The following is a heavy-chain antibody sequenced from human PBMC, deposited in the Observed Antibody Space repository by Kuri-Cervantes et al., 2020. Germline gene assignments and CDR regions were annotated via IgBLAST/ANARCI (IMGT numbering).Heavy chain of an antibody. V-gene: IGHV6-1*01. Sequence: SQTLSLTCAISGDSVSSNSAAWNWVRQSPSRGLEWLGRTYYRSKWYNDYAVSVKSRITINPDTSKNQSSLQLNSVTPEDTAVYYCARGRSDWNYVGWFDPWGQGTLVTVSS. CDR3: ARGRSDWNYVGWFDP. J-gene: IGHJ5*02. D-gene: IGHD1-7*01. CDR1: GDSVSSNSAA. CDR2: TYYRSKWYN.